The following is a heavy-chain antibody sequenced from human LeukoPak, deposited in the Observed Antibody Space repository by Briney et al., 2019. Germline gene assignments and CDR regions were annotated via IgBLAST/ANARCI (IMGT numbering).Heavy chain of an antibody. J-gene: IGHJ5*02. Sequence: RAALKVPSKPPGGPSTSYPTSWGQKALEQGVKWMGRIIPTFVKANNAQKFQGSVTITADKSTSTAYMELSSLRSEDTAVYSCARGPEGRRWFDPWGQGTLVTVSS. V-gene: IGHV1-69*04. CDR2: IIPTFVKA. CDR3: ARGPEGRRWFDP. CDR1: GGPSTSYP.